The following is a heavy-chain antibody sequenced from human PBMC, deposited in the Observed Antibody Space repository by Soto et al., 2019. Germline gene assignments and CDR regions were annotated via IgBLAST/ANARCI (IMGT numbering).Heavy chain of an antibody. CDR3: ARECELWSGVDV. J-gene: IGHJ6*02. CDR1: GFTFSAYW. D-gene: IGHD5-18*01. Sequence: EVQLVESGGSLVQPGGSLRLSCAASGFTFSAYWMHWVRQAPGKGLVWVSRISSDGSSTSYADSVKGRFTISRDNAKNTLYLQMNSLRAEDTAVYYFARECELWSGVDVWGQGTTVTVSS. V-gene: IGHV3-74*01. CDR2: ISSDGSST.